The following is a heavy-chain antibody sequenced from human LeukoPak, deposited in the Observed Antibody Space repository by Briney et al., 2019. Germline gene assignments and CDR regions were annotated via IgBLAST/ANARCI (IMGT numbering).Heavy chain of an antibody. V-gene: IGHV3-15*01. CDR1: GFTFSNYW. CDR3: TTLESTYYDFWSVEY. Sequence: GGSLRLSCAVSGFTFSNYWMSWVRQAPGKGLEWVGRIKSKTDGGTTDYAAPVKGRFTISRDDSKNTLFLQMNSLKTEDTAVYYCTTLESTYYDFWSVEYWGQGTLVTVSS. J-gene: IGHJ4*02. CDR2: IKSKTDGGTT. D-gene: IGHD3-3*01.